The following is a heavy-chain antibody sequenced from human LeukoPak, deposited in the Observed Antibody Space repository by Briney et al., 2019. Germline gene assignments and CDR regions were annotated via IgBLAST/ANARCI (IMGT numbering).Heavy chain of an antibody. Sequence: SETLSLTCTVSGGSISSGSYYWSWIRQPAGKGLEWIGRIYTSGSTNYNPSLKSRVTISVDTSKNQFSLKLSSVTAADTAVYYCARDSPDLFDYWGQGTLVTVSS. CDR3: ARDSPDLFDY. J-gene: IGHJ4*02. V-gene: IGHV4-61*02. CDR2: IYTSGST. CDR1: GGSISSGSYY.